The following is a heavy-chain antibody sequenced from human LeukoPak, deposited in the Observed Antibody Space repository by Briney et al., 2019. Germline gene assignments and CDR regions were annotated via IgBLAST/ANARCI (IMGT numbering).Heavy chain of an antibody. Sequence: ASVKVSCKVSGYTLTELSMHWVRQAPGKGVEGMGGFDPEDGETIYAQKFQGRVTMTEDTSTDTAYMELSSLRSEDTAVYYCATDRGLRFLEWFLISYWGQGTLVTVSS. D-gene: IGHD3-3*01. V-gene: IGHV1-24*01. CDR3: ATDRGLRFLEWFLISY. J-gene: IGHJ4*02. CDR2: FDPEDGET. CDR1: GYTLTELS.